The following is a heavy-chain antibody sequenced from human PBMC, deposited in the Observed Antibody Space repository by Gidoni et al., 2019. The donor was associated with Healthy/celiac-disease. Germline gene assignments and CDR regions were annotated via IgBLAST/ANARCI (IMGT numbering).Heavy chain of an antibody. D-gene: IGHD2-15*01. Sequence: QMQLVQSGPEVKKPGTSVKVSCKASGFTFTSSAVQWVRQARGQRLEWIGWIVVGSGNTNYAQKFQERVTITRDMSTSTAYMELSSLRSEDTAVYYCAADSWGYCSGGSCYPRYYYGMDVWGQGTTVTVSS. V-gene: IGHV1-58*01. CDR1: GFTFTSSA. CDR2: IVVGSGNT. J-gene: IGHJ6*02. CDR3: AADSWGYCSGGSCYPRYYYGMDV.